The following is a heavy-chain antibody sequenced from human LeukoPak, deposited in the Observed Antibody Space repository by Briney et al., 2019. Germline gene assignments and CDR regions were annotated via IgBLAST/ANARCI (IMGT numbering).Heavy chain of an antibody. CDR3: AKSSSGSSYNVLDY. D-gene: IGHD3-10*01. Sequence: GGSLRLSCAASGFTFSSYAMSWVRQAPGKGPEWVSAFSGSGGSTYYADSVKGRFTIPRDDSKNTLYLQMNSLRAEDTAVYYCAKSSSGSSYNVLDYWGQGTLVTVSS. CDR2: FSGSGGST. J-gene: IGHJ4*02. CDR1: GFTFSSYA. V-gene: IGHV3-23*01.